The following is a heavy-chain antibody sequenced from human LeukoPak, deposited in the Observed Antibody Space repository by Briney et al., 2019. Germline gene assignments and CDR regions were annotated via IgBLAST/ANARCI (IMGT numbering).Heavy chain of an antibody. CDR3: ASCYYDSSGYPALDY. V-gene: IGHV3-30-3*01. CDR1: GFTFSSYA. J-gene: IGHJ4*02. D-gene: IGHD3-22*01. Sequence: PGGSLRLSCAASGFTFSSYAMHWVRQAPGKGLEWVAVISYDGSNKYYADSVKGRFTISRDNSKNTLYLQMNSLRAEDTAVYYCASCYYDSSGYPALDYWGQGTLVTVSS. CDR2: ISYDGSNK.